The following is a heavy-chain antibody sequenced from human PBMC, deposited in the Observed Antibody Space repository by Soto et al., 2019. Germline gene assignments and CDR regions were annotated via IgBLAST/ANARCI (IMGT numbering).Heavy chain of an antibody. D-gene: IGHD3-10*01. CDR3: AREKYSYGQGSSLGGTDY. Sequence: ASVKVSCKASGYTFANYGINWVRQAPGQGLEWMGWISGYNANTRYAQKFQGRVTMTRDTSTSTAYMDLRSLRSEDTAVYYCAREKYSYGQGSSLGGTDYWGQGTLVTVSS. CDR1: GYTFANYG. V-gene: IGHV1-18*01. J-gene: IGHJ4*02. CDR2: ISGYNANT.